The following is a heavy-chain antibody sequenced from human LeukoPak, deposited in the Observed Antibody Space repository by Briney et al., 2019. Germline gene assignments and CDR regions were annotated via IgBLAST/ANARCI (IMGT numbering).Heavy chain of an antibody. CDR1: GFTFSSYW. Sequence: GGSLRLSCAASGFTFSSYWMHWVRQAPGKGLVWVSRINSDGSTTSYADSVKGRFSISRDDSENTLYLQMDSLRAEDTAVYYCATGYYFGSGSYGYLDYWGQGTLVTVSS. J-gene: IGHJ4*02. CDR2: INSDGSTT. V-gene: IGHV3-74*01. CDR3: ATGYYFGSGSYGYLDY. D-gene: IGHD3-10*01.